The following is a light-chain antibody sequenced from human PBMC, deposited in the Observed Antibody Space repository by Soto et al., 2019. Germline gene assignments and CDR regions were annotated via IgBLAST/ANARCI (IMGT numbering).Light chain of an antibody. V-gene: IGKV1-5*03. CDR2: KPS. J-gene: IGKJ1*01. Sequence: DIQMTQSPSTLSASVGHRVTITCRASQSISSWLAWYQQKPGKAPKLLIYKPSSLESGVPSRFSGRGSGTDLTLTISSMQPDDYSTFYCQHYKSYSRTFGQGTKAE. CDR1: QSISSW. CDR3: QHYKSYSRT.